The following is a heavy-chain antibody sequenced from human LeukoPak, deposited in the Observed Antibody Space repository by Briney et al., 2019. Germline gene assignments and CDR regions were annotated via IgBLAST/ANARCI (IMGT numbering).Heavy chain of an antibody. J-gene: IGHJ4*02. D-gene: IGHD6-19*01. Sequence: PGRSLRLSCTASGFTFGDYLMSWFRQAPGKGLEWIGFISGGTTEYAASVKGRFTISRDDSTGIAYLQMNSLTTEDTAVYYRSRGSGWLSVYWGQGTLVTVSS. CDR1: GFTFGDYL. CDR3: SRGSGWLSVY. CDR2: ISGGTT. V-gene: IGHV3-49*03.